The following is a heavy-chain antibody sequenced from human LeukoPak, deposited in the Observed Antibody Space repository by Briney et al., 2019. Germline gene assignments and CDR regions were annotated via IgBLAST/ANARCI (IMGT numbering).Heavy chain of an antibody. CDR1: GFTFGNSW. D-gene: IGHD4-17*01. Sequence: GGSLRLSCAASGFTFGNSWMTWVRQAPGKGLEWVASIKQDGSETYYADSVKGRFTISRDNSKNTLYLQMNSLRAEDTAVYYCAKGTNYGDYYFDYWGQGTLVTVSS. J-gene: IGHJ4*02. CDR3: AKGTNYGDYYFDY. CDR2: IKQDGSET. V-gene: IGHV3-7*03.